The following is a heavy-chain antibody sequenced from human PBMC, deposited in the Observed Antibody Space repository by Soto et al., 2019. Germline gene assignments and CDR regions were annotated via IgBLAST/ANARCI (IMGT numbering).Heavy chain of an antibody. CDR3: ARDLVGATVWFDP. Sequence: SETLSLTCTLSGGSVSSGRSYWSWIRQPPGKGLEWIGYIYYSGSTSYNPSLKSRVTISVDTSKNQFSLKLSSVTAADTAVYYCARDLVGATVWFDPWGQGTLVTVS. V-gene: IGHV4-61*01. CDR2: IYYSGST. D-gene: IGHD1-26*01. J-gene: IGHJ5*02. CDR1: GGSVSSGRSY.